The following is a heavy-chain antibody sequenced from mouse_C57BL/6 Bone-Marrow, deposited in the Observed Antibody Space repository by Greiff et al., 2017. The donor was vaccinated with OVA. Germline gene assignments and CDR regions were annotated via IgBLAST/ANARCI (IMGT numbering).Heavy chain of an antibody. D-gene: IGHD2-4*01. Sequence: QVQLQQSGPELVKPGASVKISCKASGYAFSSSWMNWVKQRPGKGLEWIGRIYPGDGDTNYNGKFKGKATLTADKSSSTAYMQLSSLTSEDSAVYFCARRDDYDFDYWGQGTTLTVSS. CDR3: ARRDDYDFDY. CDR2: IYPGDGDT. V-gene: IGHV1-82*01. J-gene: IGHJ2*01. CDR1: GYAFSSSW.